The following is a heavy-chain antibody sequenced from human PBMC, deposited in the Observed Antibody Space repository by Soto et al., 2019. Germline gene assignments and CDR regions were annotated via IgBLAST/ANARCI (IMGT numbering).Heavy chain of an antibody. CDR3: ARADNNGYDY. CDR2: FYYNGGT. J-gene: IGHJ4*02. CDR1: DGSISRYY. Sequence: LSLTCTVSDGSISRYYCSWIRQPPGKGLEWIGYFYYNGGTNYNPSLKSRVTISVDTSKNQFSLKLSSVTAADTAVYYCARADNNGYDYWGQGTLVTVSS. V-gene: IGHV4-59*01. D-gene: IGHD5-18*01.